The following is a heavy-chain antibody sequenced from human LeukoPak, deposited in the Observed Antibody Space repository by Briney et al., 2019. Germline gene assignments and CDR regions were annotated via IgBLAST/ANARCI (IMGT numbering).Heavy chain of an antibody. Sequence: PGGSLRLSCAASGFTFEDYAIHWVRQAPGKGLEWVSLISWDGNSTYYAASVKGRFTISRDNSKNSVYLQMNSLRAEDTALYYCVKDSISMGRWDYLDYWGQGTLVTVSS. D-gene: IGHD1-26*01. CDR3: VKDSISMGRWDYLDY. CDR1: GFTFEDYA. J-gene: IGHJ4*02. CDR2: ISWDGNST. V-gene: IGHV3-43D*03.